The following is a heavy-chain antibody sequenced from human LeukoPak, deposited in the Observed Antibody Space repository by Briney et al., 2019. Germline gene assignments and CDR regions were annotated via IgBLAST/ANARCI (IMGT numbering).Heavy chain of an antibody. J-gene: IGHJ5*02. D-gene: IGHD1-26*01. CDR1: GYTFTGYY. CDR3: ARTIVGATSNWFDP. V-gene: IGHV1-2*02. CDR2: INPNSGGT. Sequence: ASVKVSCKASGYTFTGYYMHWVRQAPGQGLEWMGWINPNSGGTNYAQRFQGRVTMTRDTSISTAYMELSRLRSDDTAVYHCARTIVGATSNWFDPWGQGTLVTVSS.